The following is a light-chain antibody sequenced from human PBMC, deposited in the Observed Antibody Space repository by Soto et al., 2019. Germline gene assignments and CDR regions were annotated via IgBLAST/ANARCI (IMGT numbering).Light chain of an antibody. CDR1: QSVSSY. V-gene: IGKV3-11*01. CDR2: DAS. Sequence: EIVLTQSPATLSLSPGERATLSCRASQSVSSYLAWYQQKPGQAPRLLIYDASNRATGIPARFIGSGSGTDFTLIISSLEPEDYAVYYCQQRSNGPPYTFGQGTKLEIK. J-gene: IGKJ2*01. CDR3: QQRSNGPPYT.